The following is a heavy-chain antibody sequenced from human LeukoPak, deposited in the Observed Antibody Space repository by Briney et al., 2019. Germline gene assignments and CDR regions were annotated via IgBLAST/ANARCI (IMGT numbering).Heavy chain of an antibody. Sequence: GGSLRLSCAASGFTFSSYWMHWVRQATGKGLVWVSRINSDGSSTNYADSVKGRFTISRDNAKNTLYVQMNSLRAEDTAVYYCAARGYCSGTSCLLEYWGQGTLVTVSS. CDR1: GFTFSSYW. J-gene: IGHJ4*02. V-gene: IGHV3-74*01. CDR3: AARGYCSGTSCLLEY. D-gene: IGHD2-2*01. CDR2: INSDGSST.